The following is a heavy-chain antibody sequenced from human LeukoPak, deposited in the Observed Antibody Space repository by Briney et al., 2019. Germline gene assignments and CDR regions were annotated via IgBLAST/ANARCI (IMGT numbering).Heavy chain of an antibody. CDR1: GFTFSSYS. V-gene: IGHV3-21*01. J-gene: IGHJ4*02. D-gene: IGHD3-3*01. Sequence: GGSLRLSCAASGFTFSSYSMNWVRQAPGKGLEWVSSISSSSSYIYYADSVKGRFTISRDNAKNSLYLQMNSLRAEDTAVYYCARGSFVFEWLFDYWRQGTLVTVSS. CDR3: ARGSFVFEWLFDY. CDR2: ISSSSSYI.